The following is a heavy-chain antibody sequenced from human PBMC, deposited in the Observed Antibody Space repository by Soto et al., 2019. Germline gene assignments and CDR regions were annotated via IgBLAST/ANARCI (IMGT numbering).Heavy chain of an antibody. CDR2: IYHSGST. CDR3: ARAGDSSGPVALGY. V-gene: IGHV4-30-2*01. D-gene: IGHD6-19*01. Sequence: PSETLSLTCTVSGGSISSGPYSWGWIRQPPGKGLEWIGYIYHSGSTYYNPSLKSRVTISVDRSKNQFSLKLSSVTAADTAVYYCARAGDSSGPVALGYWGQGTLVNVSS. J-gene: IGHJ4*02. CDR1: GGSISSGPYS.